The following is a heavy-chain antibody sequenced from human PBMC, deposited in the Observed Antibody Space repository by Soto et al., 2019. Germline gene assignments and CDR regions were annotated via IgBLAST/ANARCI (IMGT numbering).Heavy chain of an antibody. CDR2: ITSGGST. CDR1: EFIFSGYA. CDR3: AKGTLGSPWYFDS. J-gene: IGHJ4*02. V-gene: IGHV3-23*01. Sequence: GGSLRLSCAASEFIFSGYAMSWARHAPGKGLEWVSAITSGGSTYYADSVKGRFTISRDNSKSTLYLEVNSLRAEDTAVYYCAKGTLGSPWYFDSWGQGTLVTVSS. D-gene: IGHD7-27*01.